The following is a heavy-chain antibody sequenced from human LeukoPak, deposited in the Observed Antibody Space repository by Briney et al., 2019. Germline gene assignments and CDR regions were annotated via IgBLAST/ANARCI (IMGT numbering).Heavy chain of an antibody. CDR3: ARAELAGFCSGGTCYRRTFNI. CDR1: GFTFSSYW. V-gene: IGHV3-74*01. CDR2: INSDGNTT. Sequence: GGSLRLSCAASGFTFSSYWMHWVRQAPGKGLVWVSRINSDGNTTTYADSVKGRFTISRDNAKNTLYLQMNSLRAEDTAVYYCARAELAGFCSGGTCYRRTFNIWGQGTMVTVS. D-gene: IGHD2-15*01. J-gene: IGHJ3*02.